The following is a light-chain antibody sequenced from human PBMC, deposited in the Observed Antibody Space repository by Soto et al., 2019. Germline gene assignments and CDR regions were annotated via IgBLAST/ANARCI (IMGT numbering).Light chain of an antibody. CDR2: VDT. V-gene: IGLV3-21*02. Sequence: SYELTQPPSVSVAPGQTASITCGGNNIGTKSVHWYQQKPGQAPVLVVYVDTDRPSGIPERFSGSNSGNTATLTISRVEAGDEADYYCQVWDRSSDRVVFGGGTKLTVL. CDR3: QVWDRSSDRVV. CDR1: NIGTKS. J-gene: IGLJ2*01.